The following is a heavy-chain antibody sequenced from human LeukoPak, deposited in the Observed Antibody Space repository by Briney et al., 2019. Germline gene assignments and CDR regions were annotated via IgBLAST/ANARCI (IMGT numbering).Heavy chain of an antibody. D-gene: IGHD3-10*01. V-gene: IGHV1-2*02. CDR1: GYTFTDSY. J-gene: IGHJ4*02. CDR3: ARDGRLTIFVRGIITEGSPPKN. CDR2: ISPKTGGT. Sequence: ASVKVSCKASGYTFTDSYMHWVRQAPGQGLEWMGWISPKTGGTNYAQRFQGRVTMTRDTSIRTAYMELNSLRSDDTAVYYCARDGRLTIFVRGIITEGSPPKNWGQGTLVTVSS.